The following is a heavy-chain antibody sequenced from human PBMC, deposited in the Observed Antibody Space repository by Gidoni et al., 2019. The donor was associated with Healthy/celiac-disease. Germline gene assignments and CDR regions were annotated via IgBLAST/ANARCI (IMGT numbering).Heavy chain of an antibody. CDR2: IIPILGIA. Sequence: PGSSVKVSCKASGGTFSSYAISWVRQAPGQGLEWMGRIIPILGIANYAQKFQGRVTITADKSTSTAYMELSSLRSEDTTVYYCASYRAAMGAFDYWGQGTLVTVSS. CDR3: ASYRAAMGAFDY. J-gene: IGHJ4*02. V-gene: IGHV1-69*04. D-gene: IGHD3-16*01. CDR1: GGTFSSYA.